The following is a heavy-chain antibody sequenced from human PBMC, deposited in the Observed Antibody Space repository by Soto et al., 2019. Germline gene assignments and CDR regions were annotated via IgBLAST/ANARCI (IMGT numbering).Heavy chain of an antibody. D-gene: IGHD2-2*01. CDR3: VGGLRYCSTTTCSEDWFDP. CDR1: GGSSGGVGGS. J-gene: IGHJ5*02. CDR2: IYRSGSS. Sequence: TLPLRCGVSGGSSGGVGGSRSWFRKSPGKGLEWIRYIYRSGSSFFNPSLRIRLTMSVDTSKHQFSLRLSSVTAADTALYHCVGGLRYCSTTTCSEDWFDPWGPGIVVTVSS. V-gene: IGHV4-30-2*06.